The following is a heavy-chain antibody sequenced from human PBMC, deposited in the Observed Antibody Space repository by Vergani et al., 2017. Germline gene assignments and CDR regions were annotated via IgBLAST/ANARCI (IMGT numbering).Heavy chain of an antibody. V-gene: IGHV3-23*01. CDR1: GFTFSSYA. D-gene: IGHD2-2*01. Sequence: EVQLLESGGGLVQPGGSLRLSCAASGFTFSSYAMSWVRQAPGKGLEWVSAISGSGGSTYYADSVKGRFTISRDNSKNTLYLQMNSLRAEDTAVYYCATTRTHIVVVPAAIGRRYYYMDVWGKGTTVTVSS. J-gene: IGHJ6*03. CDR3: ATTRTHIVVVPAAIGRRYYYMDV. CDR2: ISGSGGST.